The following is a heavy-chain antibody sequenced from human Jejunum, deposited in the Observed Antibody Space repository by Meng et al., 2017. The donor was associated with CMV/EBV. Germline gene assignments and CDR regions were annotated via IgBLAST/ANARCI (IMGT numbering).Heavy chain of an antibody. J-gene: IGHJ1*01. V-gene: IGHV4-4*02. D-gene: IGHD2-15*01. CDR1: GYSITCGRR. CDR3: ASGGSWSRDFHH. Sequence: CAFSGYSITCGRRSPGLRQPPGKGLNSIGDSSLGARNNYSRSTKSRVTTSMDKSMDQFRLSSTAAAAEDTAGYYCASGGSWSRDFHHWGQGTLVTVSS. CDR2: SSLGARN.